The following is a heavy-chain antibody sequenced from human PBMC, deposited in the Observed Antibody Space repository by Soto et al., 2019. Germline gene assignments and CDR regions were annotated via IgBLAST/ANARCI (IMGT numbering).Heavy chain of an antibody. J-gene: IGHJ4*02. Sequence: GGSLRLSCAASGFTFDNYGMSWVRQAPGKGLEWVSTFSGSGGSTYYAASVKGRFTISREYSKNTLYLQMNSLRAEDTAVYFCARQRSYSSGFFDYWSQGTLVTVSS. CDR2: FSGSGGST. CDR3: ARQRSYSSGFFDY. D-gene: IGHD6-19*01. V-gene: IGHV3-23*01. CDR1: GFTFDNYG.